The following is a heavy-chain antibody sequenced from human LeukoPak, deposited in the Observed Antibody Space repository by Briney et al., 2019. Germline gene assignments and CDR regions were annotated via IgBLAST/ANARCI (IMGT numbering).Heavy chain of an antibody. J-gene: IGHJ3*01. CDR2: IASDGSST. CDR3: SPGFTFDV. CDR1: GFTFSSYW. V-gene: IGHV3-74*01. Sequence: PGGSLRLSCAASGFTFSSYWMNWVRQAPGKGLVWVSRIASDGSSTTYADSVKGRFTTSRDNTKNTVYLQMSSLRAEDTAVYYCSPGFTFDVWGQGTMVTVSS. D-gene: IGHD2-15*01.